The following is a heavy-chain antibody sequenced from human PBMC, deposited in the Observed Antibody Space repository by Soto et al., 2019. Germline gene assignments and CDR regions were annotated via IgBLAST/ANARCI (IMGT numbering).Heavy chain of an antibody. V-gene: IGHV2-5*02. J-gene: IGHJ5*02. CDR1: GFSLSTSGVG. CDR3: AHSSNLYYYGSGSYSGVFVP. CDR2: LYWVDDK. D-gene: IGHD3-10*01. Sequence: QITLKESGPTLVKPTQTLTLTCTFSGFSLSTSGVGVGWIRQPPGKALEWLALLYWVDDKRYSPSLKSMLTTPEDSSKKQVVHTRTKMVRVDTATSYCAHSSNLYYYGSGSYSGVFVPWGQGSLVSVSS.